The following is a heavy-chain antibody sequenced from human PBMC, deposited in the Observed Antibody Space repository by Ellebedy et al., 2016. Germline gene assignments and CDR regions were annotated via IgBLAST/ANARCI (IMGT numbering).Heavy chain of an antibody. V-gene: IGHV4-34*01. CDR1: GGSFSGYY. CDR3: ARGGYCSSTSCYRTRGSWFNP. Sequence: SETLSLTXAVYGGSFSGYYWSWIRQPPGKGLEWIGEINHSGSTNYNPSLKSRVTISVDTSKNQFSLKLSSVTAADTAVYYCARGGYCSSTSCYRTRGSWFNPWGQGTLVTVSS. CDR2: INHSGST. D-gene: IGHD2-2*02. J-gene: IGHJ5*02.